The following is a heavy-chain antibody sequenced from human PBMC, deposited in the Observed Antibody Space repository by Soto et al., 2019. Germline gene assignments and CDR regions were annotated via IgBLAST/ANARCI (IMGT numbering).Heavy chain of an antibody. D-gene: IGHD5-12*01. CDR1: GYTFSSYD. Sequence: QVQLVQSGADVKKPGASVKVSCEASGYTFSSYDISWVRQASGQGLECMGWVNPNSNETDYAQKFQGRVTMTGNTTIRTAYMELRSLRSDDTAVYYCVRSGRRSGIDYWGQGTLVTVSS. V-gene: IGHV1-8*01. CDR3: VRSGRRSGIDY. CDR2: VNPNSNET. J-gene: IGHJ4*02.